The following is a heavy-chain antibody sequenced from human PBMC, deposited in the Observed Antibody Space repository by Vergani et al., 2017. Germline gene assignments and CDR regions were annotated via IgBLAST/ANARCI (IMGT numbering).Heavy chain of an antibody. V-gene: IGHV3-48*03. D-gene: IGHD3-10*01. CDR3: ARDPVSCGDDAFDI. CDR2: ISSSGSTI. CDR1: GFTFSSYE. Sequence: EVQLVESGGGLVQPGGSLSLSCAASGFTFSSYEMNWVRQAPGKGLEWVSYISSSGSTIYYADSVKGRFTISRDNAKNSLYLQMNSLRAEDTAVYYCARDPVSCGDDAFDIWGQGTMVTVSS. J-gene: IGHJ3*02.